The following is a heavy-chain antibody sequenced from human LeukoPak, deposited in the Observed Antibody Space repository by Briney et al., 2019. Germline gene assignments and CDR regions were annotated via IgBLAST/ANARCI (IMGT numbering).Heavy chain of an antibody. J-gene: IGHJ4*02. D-gene: IGHD6-13*01. CDR2: TYYRSKWYT. CDR3: ARGSYTSTWF. V-gene: IGHV6-1*01. Sequence: SQTLSLTCAISGDSVSSNSAAWSWIRPSPSRGLEWLGRTYYRSKWYTEYAVSVKSRITINPDTSKNQFSLQLNSVTPEDTAVYYCARGSYTSTWFWGQGTLVTVSS. CDR1: GDSVSSNSAA.